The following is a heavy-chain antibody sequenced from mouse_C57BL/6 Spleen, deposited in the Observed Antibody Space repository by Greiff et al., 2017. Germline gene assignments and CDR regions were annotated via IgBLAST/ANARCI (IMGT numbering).Heavy chain of an antibody. CDR1: GFSLTSYG. V-gene: IGHV2-5*01. D-gene: IGHD3-3*01. J-gene: IGHJ4*01. Sequence: QLQQSGPGLVQPSQSLSITCTVSGFSLTSYGVHWVRQSPGKGLEWLGVIWRGGSTDYNAAFMSRLSITKDNSKSQVFFKMNSLQADDTAIYYCAKEGTPYYYAMDYWGQGTSVTVAS. CDR3: AKEGTPYYYAMDY. CDR2: IWRGGST.